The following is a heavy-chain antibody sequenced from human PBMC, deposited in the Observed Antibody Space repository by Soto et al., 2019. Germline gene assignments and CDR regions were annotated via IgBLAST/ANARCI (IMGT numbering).Heavy chain of an antibody. V-gene: IGHV3-21*01. CDR3: ATDWGYSYGHAFDS. J-gene: IGHJ4*02. CDR2: ISASGSYI. Sequence: EVHLVESGGGLVKPGGSLRLSCAASGITFSNYNINWVPQVPGTGLAWVSYISASGSYIYYADSVKGRFTISRDNAKNSMYLQMNSLRAEDTAVYYCATDWGYSYGHAFDSWGQGTLVTVSS. CDR1: GITFSNYN. D-gene: IGHD5-18*01.